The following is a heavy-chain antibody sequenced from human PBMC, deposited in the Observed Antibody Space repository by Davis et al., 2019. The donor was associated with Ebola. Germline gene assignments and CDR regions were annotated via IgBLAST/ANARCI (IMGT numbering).Heavy chain of an antibody. CDR2: INPSGGIT. D-gene: IGHD3-3*01. CDR1: GYTFTSYY. J-gene: IGHJ3*02. Sequence: ASVKVSCKASGYTFTSYYMHWVRQAPGQGLEWMGIINPSGGITRYAQKLQGRVTMTTDTSTSTAYMELRSLRSDDTAVYYCARVKYRAITIFGVAKGPDAFDIWGQGTMVTVSS. CDR3: ARVKYRAITIFGVAKGPDAFDI. V-gene: IGHV1-46*01.